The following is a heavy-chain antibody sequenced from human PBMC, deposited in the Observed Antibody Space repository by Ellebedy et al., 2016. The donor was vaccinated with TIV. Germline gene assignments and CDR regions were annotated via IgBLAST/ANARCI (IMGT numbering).Heavy chain of an antibody. J-gene: IGHJ3*02. CDR1: GGTFSSYA. D-gene: IGHD2-8*01. Sequence: SVKVSCXASGGTFSSYAISWVRQAPGQGLEWMGGIIPIFGTANYAQKFQGRVTITADESTSTAYMELSSLRSEDTAVYYCARVRQQVYCTNGVCYGMTDAFDIWGQGTMVTVSS. CDR2: IIPIFGTA. V-gene: IGHV1-69*13. CDR3: ARVRQQVYCTNGVCYGMTDAFDI.